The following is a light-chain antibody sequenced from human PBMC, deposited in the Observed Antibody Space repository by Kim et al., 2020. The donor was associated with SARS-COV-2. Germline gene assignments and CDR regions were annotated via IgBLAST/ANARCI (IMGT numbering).Light chain of an antibody. Sequence: DIQITQSPSSVSASVGDRVTITCRASQDISNSVAWFQQKPGKAPKSLIFGASSLHSGVPSKFSGSASGTDFTLTISSLQPEDFATYYCQQYKTYPHTFGGGTKVDIK. J-gene: IGKJ4*01. CDR3: QQYKTYPHT. CDR1: QDISNS. CDR2: GAS. V-gene: IGKV1-16*02.